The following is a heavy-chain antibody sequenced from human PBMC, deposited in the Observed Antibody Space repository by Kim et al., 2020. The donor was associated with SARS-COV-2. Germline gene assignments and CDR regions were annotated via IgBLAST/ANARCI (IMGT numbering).Heavy chain of an antibody. Sequence: GGSLRLSCAASGFTFSSYSMNWVRQAPGKGLEWVSSISSSSSYIYYADSVKGRFTISRDNAKNSLYLQMNSLRAEDTAVYYCARRSPAAYYYGMDVWGQGTTVTVSS. J-gene: IGHJ6*02. V-gene: IGHV3-21*01. CDR2: ISSSSSYI. CDR1: GFTFSSYS. D-gene: IGHD6-25*01. CDR3: ARRSPAAYYYGMDV.